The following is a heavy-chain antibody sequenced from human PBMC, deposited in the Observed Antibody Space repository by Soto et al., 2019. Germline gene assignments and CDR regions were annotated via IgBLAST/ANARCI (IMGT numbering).Heavy chain of an antibody. CDR1: GASINTYY. D-gene: IGHD5-18*01. V-gene: IGHV4-59*01. J-gene: IGHJ4*02. Sequence: SQTLSLTCTLSGASINTYYWNWLLQAPGKGLEWIAYIYYNGNTDSNPSLEGRVTISLDTPKNQLSLELSSVSSADLAVYYFARGYHGYSHANFDYGGQGILVTVSS. CDR2: IYYNGNT. CDR3: ARGYHGYSHANFDY.